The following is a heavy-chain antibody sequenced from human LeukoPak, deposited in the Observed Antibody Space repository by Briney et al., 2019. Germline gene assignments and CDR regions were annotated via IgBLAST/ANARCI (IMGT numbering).Heavy chain of an antibody. D-gene: IGHD5-24*01. CDR1: GFPFGNYA. CDR2: IPWNNDII. CDR3: VRGDWLDF. V-gene: IGHV3-9*01. J-gene: IGHJ5*01. Sequence: PGGSLRLSCVASGFPFGNYAMPWVRHTPGKGLEWVAGIPWNNDIITYADSVRGRFTVSRDNAKNSVYLQMDSLKPEDTALYHCVRGDWLDFWGQGTLVTVSS.